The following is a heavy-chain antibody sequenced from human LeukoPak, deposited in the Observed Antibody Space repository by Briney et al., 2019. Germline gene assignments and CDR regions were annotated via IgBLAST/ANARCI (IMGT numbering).Heavy chain of an antibody. V-gene: IGHV3-66*01. J-gene: IGHJ4*02. CDR2: IYYSGNT. Sequence: GGSLRLSCAASGFIVSGNYISWVRQAPGKGLGWVSVIYYSGNTYYADSVRGRFTISTDNFKNTLYLQMNSLRAEDTAVYYCARGIIDYSGYDYWGQGTLVTVSS. D-gene: IGHD5-12*01. CDR3: ARGIIDYSGYDY. CDR1: GFIVSGNY.